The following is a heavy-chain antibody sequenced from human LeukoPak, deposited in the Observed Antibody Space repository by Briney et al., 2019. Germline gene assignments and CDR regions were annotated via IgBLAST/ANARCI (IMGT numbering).Heavy chain of an antibody. CDR2: IYYSGST. D-gene: IGHD3-10*01. CDR1: GGSISSGDYY. V-gene: IGHV4-30-4*01. Sequence: SQTLSLTCTVSGGSISSGDYYWSWIRQPPGKGLEWIGYIYYSGSTYYNPSLKSRVTISVDTSKNQFSLKLSSVTAADTAVYYCARVRTPLGASPGDYYYYGIDVWGQGTTVTVSS. CDR3: ARVRTPLGASPGDYYYYGIDV. J-gene: IGHJ6*02.